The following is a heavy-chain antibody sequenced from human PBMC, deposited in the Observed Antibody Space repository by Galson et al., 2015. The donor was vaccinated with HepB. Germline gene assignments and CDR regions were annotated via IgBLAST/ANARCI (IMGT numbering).Heavy chain of an antibody. Sequence: SVKVSCKASGYTFTGYYMHWVRQAPGQGLEWMGRINPNSGGTNYAQKFQGRVTMTRDTSISTAYMELSRLRYDDTAVYYCARSVWATYYFDYWGQGTLVTVSS. D-gene: IGHD5-12*01. J-gene: IGHJ4*02. CDR3: ARSVWATYYFDY. CDR1: GYTFTGYY. V-gene: IGHV1-2*06. CDR2: INPNSGGT.